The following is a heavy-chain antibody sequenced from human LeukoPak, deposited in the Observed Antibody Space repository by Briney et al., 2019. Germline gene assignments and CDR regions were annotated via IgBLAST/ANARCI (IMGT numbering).Heavy chain of an antibody. CDR3: ARLRGGAATDPLDY. CDR2: INGGNSET. Sequence: GESLKISCKNSGYSFTTYWIGWVRQMPGKGLEWMGIINGGNSETRYSPSFQGQVTISVDKSISTAYLQWSSLKASDTAMFYCARLRGGAATDPLDYWGQGILVTVSS. CDR1: GYSFTTYW. V-gene: IGHV5-51*01. J-gene: IGHJ4*02. D-gene: IGHD6-13*01.